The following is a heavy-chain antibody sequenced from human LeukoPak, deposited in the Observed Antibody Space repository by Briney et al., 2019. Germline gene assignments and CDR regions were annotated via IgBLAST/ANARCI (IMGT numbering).Heavy chain of an antibody. D-gene: IGHD3-10*01. CDR1: SGSFSGYY. V-gene: IGHV4-34*01. CDR3: ARVRKTYYYGSGSYQLDY. Sequence: SQTLSLTCAVYSGSFSGYYWSWIRQPPGKGLEWIGEINHSGSTNYNPSLKSRVTISVDTSKNQFSLKLSSVTAADTAVYYCARVRKTYYYGSGSYQLDYWGQGTLVTVSS. J-gene: IGHJ4*02. CDR2: INHSGST.